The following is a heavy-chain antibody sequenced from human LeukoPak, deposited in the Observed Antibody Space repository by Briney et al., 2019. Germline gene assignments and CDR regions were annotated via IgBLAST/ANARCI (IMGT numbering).Heavy chain of an antibody. Sequence: PGGSLRLSCAASGFTFSSYGMHWVRQAPGNGLEWVAFIRYDGSNKYYADSVKGLFTIARDNCKNTLYMQMSSLRAEDTAVYYCAKEPGLPQFKYYYYYYMDVWGKGTTVTVSS. CDR1: GFTFSSYG. D-gene: IGHD1-14*01. V-gene: IGHV3-30*02. CDR3: AKEPGLPQFKYYYYYYMDV. J-gene: IGHJ6*03. CDR2: IRYDGSNK.